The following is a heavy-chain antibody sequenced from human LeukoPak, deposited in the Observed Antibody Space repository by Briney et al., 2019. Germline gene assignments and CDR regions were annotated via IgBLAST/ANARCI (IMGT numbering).Heavy chain of an antibody. V-gene: IGHV4-59*01. CDR2: ISYSGST. D-gene: IGHD2-15*01. CDR3: ARISMTKKRVVYYYMDV. J-gene: IGHJ6*03. CDR1: GGSLSRYY. Sequence: SETLSLTCTVSGGSLSRYYWSWVQQPPGKGLEWIGYISYSGSTNYNPSLKSRVTISVDTSKNQFSLKLTSVTAADTAVYYCARISMTKKRVVYYYMDVWGKGTTVTVSS.